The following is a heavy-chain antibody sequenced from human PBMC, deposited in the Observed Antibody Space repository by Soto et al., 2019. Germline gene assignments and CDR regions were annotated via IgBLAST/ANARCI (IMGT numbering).Heavy chain of an antibody. CDR2: IWSSGTNK. CDR1: GFTFSSYG. V-gene: IGHV3-33*01. D-gene: IGHD2-21*02. J-gene: IGHJ6*03. CDR3: ARDRTANHYMDV. Sequence: QVQVVESGGGVVQPGRSLRLTCDVSGFTFSSYGMHWVRQAPGKGLEWVALIWSSGTNKYYADSVKGRFTISRDNSKNTLYLEMNSLRDEDMAVYYCARDRTANHYMDVWGKGTTVTVSS.